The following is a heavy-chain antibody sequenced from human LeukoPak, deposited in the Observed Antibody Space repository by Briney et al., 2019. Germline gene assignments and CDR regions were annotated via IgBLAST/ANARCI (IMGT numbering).Heavy chain of an antibody. D-gene: IGHD6-19*01. V-gene: IGHV4-39*01. CDR2: IYYSGNT. CDR3: ARPGYSSGWGWYFDL. Sequence: WVRQAPGKGLEWIGSIYYSGNTYYNPSLKSRVTISLDTSKNQFSLKLSSVTAADTAVYYCARPGYSSGWGWYFDLWGRGTLVTVSS. J-gene: IGHJ2*01.